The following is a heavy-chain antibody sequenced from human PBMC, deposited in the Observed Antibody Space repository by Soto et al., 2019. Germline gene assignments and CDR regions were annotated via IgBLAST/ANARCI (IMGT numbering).Heavy chain of an antibody. CDR1: GGSISSYY. CDR3: ARGRGDTAMAWYY. J-gene: IGHJ4*02. D-gene: IGHD5-18*01. V-gene: IGHV4-59*01. Sequence: QVQLQESGPGLVKPSATLSLTCTVSGGSISSYYWSWIRQSPGKGLEWIGYIYYSGRTKYNPSLKSRVTISVDTSKNQFSLKLSSVTAADTAVYYCARGRGDTAMAWYYWGQGTLVTVSS. CDR2: IYYSGRT.